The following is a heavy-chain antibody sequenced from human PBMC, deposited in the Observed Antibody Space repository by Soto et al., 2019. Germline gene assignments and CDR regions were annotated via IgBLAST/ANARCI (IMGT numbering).Heavy chain of an antibody. Sequence: GSLRLSCAASGFTFFTTDISLVRQAPGEGLEWVSTIDGSGGITYYADSVKGRFTISRDNSRNTVYLQMNSLRGDDTALYYCVKNSGWFNTWGQGALVTVSS. V-gene: IGHV3-23*01. CDR3: VKNSGWFNT. J-gene: IGHJ5*02. CDR1: GFTFFTTD. CDR2: IDGSGGIT. D-gene: IGHD3-10*01.